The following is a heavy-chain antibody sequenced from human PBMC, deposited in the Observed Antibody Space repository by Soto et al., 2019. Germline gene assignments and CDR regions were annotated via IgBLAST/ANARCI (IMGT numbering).Heavy chain of an antibody. V-gene: IGHV4-61*01. CDR2: IYYSGST. CDR3: ARGDYGHFDY. CDR1: GGSVSSGSYY. J-gene: IGHJ4*02. Sequence: QVQLQESGPGLVKPSETLSLTCTVSGGSVSSGSYYWSWIRQPPGKGLEWIGYIYYSGSTNYNPSLTSRVTISVDTSKNQFSLKLSSVTAADTAVYYCARGDYGHFDYWGQGTLVTVSS. D-gene: IGHD4-17*01.